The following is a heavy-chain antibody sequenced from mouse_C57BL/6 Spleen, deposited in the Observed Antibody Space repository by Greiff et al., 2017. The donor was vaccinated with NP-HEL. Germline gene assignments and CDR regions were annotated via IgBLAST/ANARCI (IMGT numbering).Heavy chain of an antibody. V-gene: IGHV5-4*01. Sequence: EVMLVESGGGLVKPGGSLKLSCAASGFTFSSYAMSWVRQTPEKRLEWVATISDGGSYTYYPDNVKGRFTISRDNAKNNLYLQMSHLKSEDTAMYYCARDPPIYDGYYGYFDVWGTGTTGTVSA. J-gene: IGHJ1*03. D-gene: IGHD2-3*01. CDR3: ARDPPIYDGYYGYFDV. CDR2: ISDGGSYT. CDR1: GFTFSSYA.